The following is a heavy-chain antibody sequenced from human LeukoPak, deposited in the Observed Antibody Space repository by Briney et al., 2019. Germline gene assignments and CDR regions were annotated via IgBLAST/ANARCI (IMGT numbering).Heavy chain of an antibody. D-gene: IGHD5-18*01. Sequence: PGGSLRLSCAASGFTFSSYGMSWVRQAPGKGLEWVSAISGSGSSTNYADSVKGRFPISRATSKATLFLQLHSLRVEDTAVDYCAKAHSGDTYVYSDYWGQGTMVTVS. CDR2: ISGSGSST. V-gene: IGHV3-23*01. J-gene: IGHJ4*02. CDR1: GFTFSSYG. CDR3: AKAHSGDTYVYSDY.